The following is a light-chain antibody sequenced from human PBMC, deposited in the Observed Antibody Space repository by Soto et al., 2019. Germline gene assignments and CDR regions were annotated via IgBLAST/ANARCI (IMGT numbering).Light chain of an antibody. V-gene: IGKV3-20*01. CDR1: QTVSSNY. CDR3: QQYGRSPYT. CDR2: GAS. Sequence: ENVLKQSPDTLSLYPGEGATLSCRASQTVSSNYLAWYQHRPGQAPRLLIYGASSRATGVPDRFSGSVSGTDFTLTISRLGPEDFAVYYCQQYGRSPYTFGPGTKVDIK. J-gene: IGKJ3*01.